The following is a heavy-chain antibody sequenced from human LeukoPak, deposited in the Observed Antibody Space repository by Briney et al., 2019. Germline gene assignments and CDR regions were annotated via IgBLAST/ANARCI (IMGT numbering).Heavy chain of an antibody. D-gene: IGHD3-16*01. CDR2: ISDSGSGT. J-gene: IGHJ4*02. V-gene: IGHV3-23*01. Sequence: GGALRLSCAASGYTFSNSAMGWVRQAPGKALEWVSSISDSGSGTFYPDSVKGRFTSSRDNSKNMLYLQMNSLRIDDTAVYYCAKRQLRGDSSYYFDYWGPGTLVTVSS. CDR3: AKRQLRGDSSYYFDY. CDR1: GYTFSNSA.